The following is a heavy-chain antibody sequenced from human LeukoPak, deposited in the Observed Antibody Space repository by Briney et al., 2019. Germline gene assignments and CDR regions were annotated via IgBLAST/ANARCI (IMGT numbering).Heavy chain of an antibody. Sequence: SQTLSLTCAISGDSVSSNIATWNWIRQSPSGGLEWLGRTYYRSKWYNDYAVSVKSRITINPVTSKNQFSLQLNSVTPEDTAVYFCARDTGAAISTFDVWGQGTMVTVSS. CDR1: GDSVSSNIAT. CDR3: ARDTGAAISTFDV. J-gene: IGHJ3*01. V-gene: IGHV6-1*01. CDR2: TYYRSKWYN. D-gene: IGHD5-12*01.